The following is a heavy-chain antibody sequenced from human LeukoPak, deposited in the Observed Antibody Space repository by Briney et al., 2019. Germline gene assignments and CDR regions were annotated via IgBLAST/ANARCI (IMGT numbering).Heavy chain of an antibody. J-gene: IGHJ3*01. CDR3: ARSFDV. V-gene: IGHV3-48*03. CDR1: GFTFSNYE. Sequence: GGSLRLSCAASGFTFSNYEMNWVRQAPGKGLEWVSYISTGGTTKDYADSVKGRVTISRDNAKNSLFLQMNSLRAEDTATYYCARSFDVWGRGTMVTVS. CDR2: ISTGGTTK.